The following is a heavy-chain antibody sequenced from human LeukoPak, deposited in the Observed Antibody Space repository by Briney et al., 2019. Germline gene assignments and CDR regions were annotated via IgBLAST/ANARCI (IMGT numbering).Heavy chain of an antibody. CDR2: IYYSGSA. CDR3: ARLSFWGPMVRDRDAFDI. V-gene: IGHV4-59*08. Sequence: PLETLSLTCTVSRGSISSYYWSWIRPPPGKGLEGMGYIYYSGSASYNPSIQRRVTISLHPTKHQFSIKLSPVTAADTAVYYCARLSFWGPMVRDRDAFDIWGQGTMVTVSS. D-gene: IGHD3-10*01. CDR1: RGSISSYY. J-gene: IGHJ3*02.